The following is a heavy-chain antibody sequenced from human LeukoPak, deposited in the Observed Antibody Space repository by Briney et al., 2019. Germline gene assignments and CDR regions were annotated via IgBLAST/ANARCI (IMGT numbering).Heavy chain of an antibody. D-gene: IGHD2/OR15-2a*01. CDR3: ARGEFGDYYYFYMDV. V-gene: IGHV3-30*02. CDR1: GFTFSSYG. J-gene: IGHJ6*03. CDR2: IRYDGSNK. Sequence: GGSLRLSCAASGFTFSSYGMHWVRQAPGKGLEWVAFIRYDGSNKYYADSVKGRFTISRDDAKNSLFLQMNSLRAEDTATYYCARGEFGDYYYFYMDVWGKGTTVTVSS.